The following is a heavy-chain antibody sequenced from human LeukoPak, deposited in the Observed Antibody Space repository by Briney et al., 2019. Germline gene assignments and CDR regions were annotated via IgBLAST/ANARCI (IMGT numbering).Heavy chain of an antibody. D-gene: IGHD5-18*01. Sequence: ASVKVSCKASGYTFTSYGISRVRQAPGQGLEWMGWISTYNGKTNNAQKVQGRVTLTTDTSTSTAYMALTSLNSDDTAVYYCARGPGYSYDGGSFDSWGQGTLVTVSS. J-gene: IGHJ4*02. CDR1: GYTFTSYG. CDR2: ISTYNGKT. V-gene: IGHV1-18*01. CDR3: ARGPGYSYDGGSFDS.